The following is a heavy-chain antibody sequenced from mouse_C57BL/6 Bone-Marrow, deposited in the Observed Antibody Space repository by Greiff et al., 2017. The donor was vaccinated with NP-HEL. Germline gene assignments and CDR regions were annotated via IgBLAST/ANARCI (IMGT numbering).Heavy chain of an antibody. CDR1: GFTFSDFY. Sequence: EVKLVESGGGLVQSGRSLRLSCATSGFTFSDFYMAWVRQAPGKGLEWIAASRNKANDYTTEYSASVKGRFIVSRDTSQSILYLQMNALRAEDTAIYYCARDANWGSFAYWGQGTLVTVSA. D-gene: IGHD4-1*02. CDR2: SRNKANDYTT. CDR3: ARDANWGSFAY. J-gene: IGHJ3*01. V-gene: IGHV7-1*01.